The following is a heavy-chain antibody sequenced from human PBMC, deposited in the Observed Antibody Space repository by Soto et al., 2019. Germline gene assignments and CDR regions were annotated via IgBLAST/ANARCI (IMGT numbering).Heavy chain of an antibody. CDR2: TYATGTT. Sequence: SETLSLTCTVAGASISGFYWSWIRKSAGKGLEWIGRTYATGTTDYNSSLKGRVMMSVDTSKKQFSLKLRSVTAADTAVYYCVRDGTKTLRDWFEPWGQGISVTAPQ. V-gene: IGHV4-4*07. J-gene: IGHJ5*02. D-gene: IGHD1-1*01. CDR1: GASISGFY. CDR3: VRDGTKTLRDWFEP.